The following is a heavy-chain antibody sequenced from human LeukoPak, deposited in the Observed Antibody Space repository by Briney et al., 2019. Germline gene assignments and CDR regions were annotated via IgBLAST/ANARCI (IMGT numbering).Heavy chain of an antibody. Sequence: GGSLRLSCAASGFTFSSYAMSWVRQAPGKGLEWVSAISGSGGSTYYADSVKGRFTISRDNAKNSLYLQMNSLRAEDTAVYYCARALPDGVYYYYHGMDVWGQGTTVTVSS. CDR2: ISGSGGST. CDR1: GFTFSSYA. J-gene: IGHJ6*02. D-gene: IGHD3-16*01. V-gene: IGHV3-23*01. CDR3: ARALPDGVYYYYHGMDV.